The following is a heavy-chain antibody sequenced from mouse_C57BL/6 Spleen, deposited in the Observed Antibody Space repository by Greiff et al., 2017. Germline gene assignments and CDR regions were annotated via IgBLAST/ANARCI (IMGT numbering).Heavy chain of an antibody. CDR2: IYPGDGDT. D-gene: IGHD3-2*02. V-gene: IGHV1-80*01. CDR1: GYAFSSYW. Sequence: QVQLQQSGAELVKPGASVKLSCKASGYAFSSYWMNWVKQRPGKGLEWIGQIYPGDGDTNYNGKFKGKATLTADKSSSTAYMQLSSLTSEDSAVYFCTRSSSGYVAYWGQGTLVTVSA. J-gene: IGHJ3*01. CDR3: TRSSSGYVAY.